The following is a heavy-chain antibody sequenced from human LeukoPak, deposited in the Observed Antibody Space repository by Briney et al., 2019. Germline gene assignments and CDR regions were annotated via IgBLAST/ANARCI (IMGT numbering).Heavy chain of an antibody. Sequence: PSETLSLTCTVSGGSISSSSYYWGWIRQPPGKGLEWIGSIYYSGSTYYNPSLKSRVTISVDTSKNQFSLKLSSVTAAETAVYYCARQPVDRYCSSTSCYVVAFDIWGQGTMVTVSS. CDR1: GGSISSSSYY. D-gene: IGHD2-2*01. V-gene: IGHV4-39*01. J-gene: IGHJ3*02. CDR3: ARQPVDRYCSSTSCYVVAFDI. CDR2: IYYSGST.